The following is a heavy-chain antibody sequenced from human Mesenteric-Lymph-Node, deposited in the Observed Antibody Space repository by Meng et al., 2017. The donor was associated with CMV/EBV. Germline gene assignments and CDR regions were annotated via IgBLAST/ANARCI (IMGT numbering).Heavy chain of an antibody. Sequence: SETLSLTCTVSGGSISSYYWSWIRQPPGKGLEWIGYIYYSGSTNYNPSLKSRVTISVDTSKNQFSLKLSSVTAADTAVYYCARGGATAGSYPYYYYGMDVWGQGTTVTVSS. CDR2: IYYSGST. J-gene: IGHJ6*02. CDR3: ARGGATAGSYPYYYYGMDV. D-gene: IGHD6-13*01. CDR1: GGSISSYY. V-gene: IGHV4-59*01.